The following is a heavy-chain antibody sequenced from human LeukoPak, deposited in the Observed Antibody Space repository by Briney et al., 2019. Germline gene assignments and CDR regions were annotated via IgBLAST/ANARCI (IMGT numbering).Heavy chain of an antibody. D-gene: IGHD2-2*01. CDR2: ITPIFATA. Sequence: GASVKVSCKASGGTFINYALSWVRQAPGQGLEWMGGITPIFATANYAQKFQCTVTITRDESTSTAYMELSSLRFEDTAVYYCAKTLSTCSSTSCSSPYYYYYMDVWGKGTTVTVSS. CDR1: GGTFINYA. V-gene: IGHV1-69*05. CDR3: AKTLSTCSSTSCSSPYYYYYMDV. J-gene: IGHJ6*03.